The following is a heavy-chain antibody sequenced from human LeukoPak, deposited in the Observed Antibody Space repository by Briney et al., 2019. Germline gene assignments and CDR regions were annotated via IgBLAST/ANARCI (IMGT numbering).Heavy chain of an antibody. Sequence: GGSLRLSCAASGFTFSSYSMNWVRQAPGKGLEWVSSISSSSSYIYYADSVKGRFTISRDNAKNSLYLQMNSLRAEDTAVYYCARVDCSSTSCYRLGYWGQGTLVTVSS. V-gene: IGHV3-21*01. CDR2: ISSSSSYI. CDR3: ARVDCSSTSCYRLGY. D-gene: IGHD2-2*01. CDR1: GFTFSSYS. J-gene: IGHJ4*02.